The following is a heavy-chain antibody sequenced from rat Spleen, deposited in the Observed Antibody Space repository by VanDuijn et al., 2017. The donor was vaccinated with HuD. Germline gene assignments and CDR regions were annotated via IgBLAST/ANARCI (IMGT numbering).Heavy chain of an antibody. CDR3: ATGIHWFTY. V-gene: IGHV5-29*01. CDR1: GFTFSNYG. CDR2: ISYDGGST. Sequence: EVQLVESGGGLVQPGRSMKLSCAASGFTFSNYGMAWVRQAPKKGLEWVADISYDGGSTYYRDSVKGRFTNSRENAKSTLYLQMDSLRSEDTATHYCATGIHWFTYWGQGTLVTVSS. D-gene: IGHD4-3*01. J-gene: IGHJ3*01.